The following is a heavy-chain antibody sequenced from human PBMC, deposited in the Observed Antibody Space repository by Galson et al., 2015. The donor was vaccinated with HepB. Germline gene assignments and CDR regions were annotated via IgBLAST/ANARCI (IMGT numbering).Heavy chain of an antibody. J-gene: IGHJ4*02. Sequence: CAISGDSVSSNSAAWNWIRQSPSRGLEWLGRTYYRSKWYNDYAVSVKSRITINPDTSKNQFSLQLNSVTPEDTAVYYCASTQRQLHQTGMGYWGQGTLVTVSS. V-gene: IGHV6-1*01. CDR2: TYYRSKWYN. D-gene: IGHD6-13*01. CDR1: GDSVSSNSAA. CDR3: ASTQRQLHQTGMGY.